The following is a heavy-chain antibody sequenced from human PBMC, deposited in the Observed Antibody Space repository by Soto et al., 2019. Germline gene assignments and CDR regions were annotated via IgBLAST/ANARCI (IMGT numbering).Heavy chain of an antibody. Sequence: PGGSLRLSCSASGFTFRSYSMNWVRQAPGKGLEWVSSISSSSSYIYYADSVKGRFTISRDNSKNTLDLQMNSLRVEDTAVYYCAKGWCDSWGQGTLVTVSS. CDR3: AKGWCDS. J-gene: IGHJ5*01. V-gene: IGHV3-21*04. CDR2: ISSSSSYI. CDR1: GFTFRSYS.